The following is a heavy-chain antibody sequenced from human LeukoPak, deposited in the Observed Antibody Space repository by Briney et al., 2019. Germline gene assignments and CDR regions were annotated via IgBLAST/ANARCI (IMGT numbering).Heavy chain of an antibody. CDR3: ARAPFVPAAQTTPLDY. CDR1: GYTLTELS. Sequence: ASVKVSCKVSGYTLTELSMHWVRQAPGKGLEWMGGFDPEDGETIYAQKFQGRVTMTEDTSTDTAYMELSSLRSEDTAVYYCARAPFVPAAQTTPLDYWGQGTLVTVSS. V-gene: IGHV1-24*01. CDR2: FDPEDGET. D-gene: IGHD2-2*01. J-gene: IGHJ4*02.